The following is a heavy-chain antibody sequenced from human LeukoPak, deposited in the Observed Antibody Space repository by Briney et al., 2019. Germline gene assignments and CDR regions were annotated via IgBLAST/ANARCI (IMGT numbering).Heavy chain of an antibody. Sequence: GGSLRLSCAASGFTFSSYWLSWVRQAPGKGLEWVSVIYSGGSTYYADSVKGRFTISRDNSKNTLYLQMNSLRAEDTAVYYCARSYGLDYWGQGTLVTVSS. CDR1: GFTFSSYW. CDR3: ARSYGLDY. V-gene: IGHV3-53*01. J-gene: IGHJ4*02. D-gene: IGHD2-21*01. CDR2: IYSGGST.